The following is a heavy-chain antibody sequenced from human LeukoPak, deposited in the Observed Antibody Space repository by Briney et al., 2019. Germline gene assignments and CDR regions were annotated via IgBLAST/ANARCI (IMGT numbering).Heavy chain of an antibody. J-gene: IGHJ5*02. Sequence: SETLSLTCAVYGGSFSGYYWSWIRQPPGKGLEWIGEINHSGSTNYNPSLKSRVTISVDTSKNQFSLKLSSVTAADTAVYYCARGARILWFGDLFDPWGQGTLVTVSS. V-gene: IGHV4-34*01. D-gene: IGHD3-10*01. CDR3: ARGARILWFGDLFDP. CDR2: INHSGST. CDR1: GGSFSGYY.